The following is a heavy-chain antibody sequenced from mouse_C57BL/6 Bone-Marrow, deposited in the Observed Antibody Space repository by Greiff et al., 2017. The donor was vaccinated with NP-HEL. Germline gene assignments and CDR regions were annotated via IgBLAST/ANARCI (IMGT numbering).Heavy chain of an antibody. J-gene: IGHJ1*03. D-gene: IGHD1-1*01. Sequence: EVKLVESGEGLVKPGGSLKLSCAASGFTFSSYAMSWVRQTPEKGLEWVAYISSGGDYIYYADTVKGRFTISRDNARNTLYLQMSSLKSEDTAMYYCTRDALYYYGRYFDVWGTGTTVTVSS. CDR3: TRDALYYYGRYFDV. CDR1: GFTFSSYA. CDR2: ISSGGDYI. V-gene: IGHV5-9-1*02.